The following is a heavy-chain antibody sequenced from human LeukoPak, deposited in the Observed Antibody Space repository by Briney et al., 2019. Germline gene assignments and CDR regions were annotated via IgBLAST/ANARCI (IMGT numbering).Heavy chain of an antibody. Sequence: GGSLRLSCAASGFTFSNYWMSWVRQAPGKGLEWVANIKEDGSEKYYVDSVKGRFTISRDNAKNSLYLQMNSLRAEDTAVYYCARDEPYYDFWSGYSNNWFDPWGQGTLVTVPS. D-gene: IGHD3-3*01. J-gene: IGHJ5*02. CDR2: IKEDGSEK. V-gene: IGHV3-7*01. CDR1: GFTFSNYW. CDR3: ARDEPYYDFWSGYSNNWFDP.